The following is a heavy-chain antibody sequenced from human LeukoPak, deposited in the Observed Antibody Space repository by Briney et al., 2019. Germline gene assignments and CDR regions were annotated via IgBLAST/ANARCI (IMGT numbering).Heavy chain of an antibody. CDR3: AKSSWGHYFDY. CDR1: GGSFSGYY. CDR2: INHSGST. J-gene: IGHJ4*02. Sequence: PSETLSLTCAVYGGSFSGYYWSWIRQPPGKGLEWIGEINHSGSTNYNPSLKSRVTISVDTSKNQFSLKLSSVIAADTAVYYCAKSSWGHYFDYWGQGTLVTVSS. D-gene: IGHD3-16*01. V-gene: IGHV4-34*01.